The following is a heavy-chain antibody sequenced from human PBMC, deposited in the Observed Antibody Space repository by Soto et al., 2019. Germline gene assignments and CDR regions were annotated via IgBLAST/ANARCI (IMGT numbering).Heavy chain of an antibody. J-gene: IGHJ4*02. CDR2: ISSSGSTI. Sequence: GGSLRLSCAASGFTFSDYYMSWIRQAPGKGLEWVSYISSSGSTIYYADSVKGRFTISRDNAKNSLYLQMNSLRAEDTAVYYCASSGRAHDYGDYRHWGQGTLVTVSS. CDR3: ASSGRAHDYGDYRH. V-gene: IGHV3-11*01. D-gene: IGHD4-17*01. CDR1: GFTFSDYY.